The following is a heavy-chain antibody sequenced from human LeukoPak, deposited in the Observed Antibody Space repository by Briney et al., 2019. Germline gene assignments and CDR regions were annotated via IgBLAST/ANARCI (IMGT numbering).Heavy chain of an antibody. CDR2: INSDGSST. J-gene: IGHJ4*02. Sequence: GGSLRLSCAASGSTFSSYWMHWVRQAPGKGLVWVSRINSDGSSTSYADSVKGRFTISRDNAKNTLYLQMNSLRAEDTAVYYCARGYCSSTSCPKAYYFDYWGQGTLVTVSS. CDR3: ARGYCSSTSCPKAYYFDY. V-gene: IGHV3-74*01. CDR1: GSTFSSYW. D-gene: IGHD2-2*01.